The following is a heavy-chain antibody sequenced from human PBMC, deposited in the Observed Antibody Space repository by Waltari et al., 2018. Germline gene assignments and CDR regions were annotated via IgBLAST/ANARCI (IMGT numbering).Heavy chain of an antibody. CDR2: IFHSGST. CDR3: ARVAYSDFWSDYSSRPSFDY. CDR1: GYYISSNYF. J-gene: IGHJ4*02. Sequence: QVELQESGPGLVKPSETLSLNCKVSGYYISSNYFWGWIRQPPGKGPGWIGSIFHSGSTYYNPSLKSRVTISVDTSKNQFSLKLISVTAADTAVYYCARVAYSDFWSDYSSRPSFDYWGPGTLVTVSS. V-gene: IGHV4-38-2*02. D-gene: IGHD3-3*01.